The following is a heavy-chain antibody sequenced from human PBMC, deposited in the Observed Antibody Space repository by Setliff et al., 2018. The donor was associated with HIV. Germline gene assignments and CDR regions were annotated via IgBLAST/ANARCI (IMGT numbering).Heavy chain of an antibody. J-gene: IGHJ3*02. CDR1: GGSINSGGYY. D-gene: IGHD3-10*01. Sequence: SETLSLTCTVSGGSINSGGYYWTWVRQHPGKGLQWIGYIYYIGGAYYNPSLKNRVTISLDTSKNHFSLNLSSVTAADTAVYYCARESMLRGLRHAVDIWGQGTMVTVSS. CDR3: ARESMLRGLRHAVDI. V-gene: IGHV4-31*03. CDR2: IYYIGGA.